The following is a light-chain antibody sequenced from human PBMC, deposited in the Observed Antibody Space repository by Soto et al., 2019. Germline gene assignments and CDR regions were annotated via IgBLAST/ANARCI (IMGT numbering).Light chain of an antibody. V-gene: IGKV1-39*01. Sequence: DIQMTQSPSSLSASVGDRVIITCRASQSFKFYLNWYQQKPGKAPKLLIYTASSLHSGVPSRFSGSGSGTDFTLIINSLQPEDVATYFCQQSFRTPFTFGHGTNVEIK. CDR3: QQSFRTPFT. J-gene: IGKJ3*01. CDR2: TAS. CDR1: QSFKFY.